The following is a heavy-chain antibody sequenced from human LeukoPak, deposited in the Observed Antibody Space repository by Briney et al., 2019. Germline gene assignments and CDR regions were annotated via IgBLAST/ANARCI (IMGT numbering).Heavy chain of an antibody. Sequence: PSETLSLTCAVYGGSFSGYYWSWIRQPPGKGLEWIGEINHSGSTNYNPSLKSRVTISVDTSKNQFSLRLSSVTAADTAVYYCARDFPYPSWAPRGYGMDVWGQGTTVTVSS. CDR1: GGSFSGYY. CDR2: INHSGST. CDR3: ARDFPYPSWAPRGYGMDV. J-gene: IGHJ6*02. D-gene: IGHD3-16*01. V-gene: IGHV4-34*01.